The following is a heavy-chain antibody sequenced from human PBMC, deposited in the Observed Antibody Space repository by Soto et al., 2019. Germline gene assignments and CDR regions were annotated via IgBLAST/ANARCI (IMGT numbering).Heavy chain of an antibody. CDR2: IIPIFGTA. D-gene: IGHD2-2*01. V-gene: IGHV1-69*13. CDR1: GGTFSSYA. CDR3: AREDCSSTSCYDAFDI. J-gene: IGHJ3*02. Sequence: ASVKVSCKASGGTFSSYAISWVRQAPGQGLEWMGGIIPIFGTANYAQKFQGRVTITVDESTSTAYMELSSLRSEDTAVYYCAREDCSSTSCYDAFDIWGQGTMVTVSS.